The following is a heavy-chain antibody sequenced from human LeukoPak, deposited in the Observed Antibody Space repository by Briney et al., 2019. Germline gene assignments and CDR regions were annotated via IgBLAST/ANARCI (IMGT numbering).Heavy chain of an antibody. D-gene: IGHD6-13*01. V-gene: IGHV3-30-3*01. Sequence: GGSLRLSCAASGFTFSSYAMHWVRQAPGKGLEWVAAISYDGSNKYYADSVKGRFTISRDNSKNTLYLQMNSLRAEDTAVYYCARDRSSAAGNENWFDPWGQGTLVTVSS. CDR2: ISYDGSNK. CDR3: ARDRSSAAGNENWFDP. J-gene: IGHJ5*02. CDR1: GFTFSSYA.